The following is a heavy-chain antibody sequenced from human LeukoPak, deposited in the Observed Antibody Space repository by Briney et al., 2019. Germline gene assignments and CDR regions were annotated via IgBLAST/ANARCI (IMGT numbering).Heavy chain of an antibody. Sequence: ASVTVSCKASGGTFSIYAISWVRQAPGQGLEWMGGIIPIFGTANYAQKFQGRVTITADESTSTAYMELSSLRSEDTAVYYCARAHRYCTNGVCYSRFDYWGQGTLVTVSS. J-gene: IGHJ4*02. CDR1: GGTFSIYA. CDR2: IIPIFGTA. D-gene: IGHD2-8*01. V-gene: IGHV1-69*01. CDR3: ARAHRYCTNGVCYSRFDY.